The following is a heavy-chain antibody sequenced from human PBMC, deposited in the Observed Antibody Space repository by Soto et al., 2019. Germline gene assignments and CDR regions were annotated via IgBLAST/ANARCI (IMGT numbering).Heavy chain of an antibody. CDR3: AKRAPYYFDF. J-gene: IGHJ4*02. CDR2: ITSSGGGT. CDR1: GFTFSVSA. Sequence: GGSLRLSCAASGFTFSVSAMSWVRQAPGKGLEWVSSITSSGGGTFYADSVKGRFTISRDNSKNTLYLQMNSLRADDTALYYCAKRAPYYFDFWGQGTLVTVSS. V-gene: IGHV3-23*01.